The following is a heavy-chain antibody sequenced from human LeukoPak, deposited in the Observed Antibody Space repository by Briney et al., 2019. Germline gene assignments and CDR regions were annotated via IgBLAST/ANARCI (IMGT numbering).Heavy chain of an antibody. CDR1: GYSISSAYY. D-gene: IGHD3-10*01. Sequence: SETLSLTCSVSGYSISSAYYWGWIRQPPGKGLEWIGYIYYSGSTNYNPSLKSRVTISVDTSKNQFSLKLSSVTAADTAVYYCARASITMVRGAENYYYYYYMDVWGKGTTVTVSS. V-gene: IGHV4-61*01. CDR2: IYYSGST. CDR3: ARASITMVRGAENYYYYYYMDV. J-gene: IGHJ6*03.